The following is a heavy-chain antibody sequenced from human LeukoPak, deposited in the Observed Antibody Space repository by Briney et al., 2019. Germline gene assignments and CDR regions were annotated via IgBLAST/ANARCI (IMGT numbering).Heavy chain of an antibody. D-gene: IGHD3-22*01. J-gene: IGHJ5*02. CDR2: FYTSEMT. V-gene: IGHV4-61*02. Sequence: PSQTLSLTCTVSGDSISSGNNYWTWTRQPAGKGLEWIGRFYTSEMTYNPSLKSRVTISVDTSKNQFSLRLSSVTASDTAIYYCARSRSGSGFGNWFDPWGQGTLVTVSS. CDR3: ARSRSGSGFGNWFDP. CDR1: GDSISSGNNY.